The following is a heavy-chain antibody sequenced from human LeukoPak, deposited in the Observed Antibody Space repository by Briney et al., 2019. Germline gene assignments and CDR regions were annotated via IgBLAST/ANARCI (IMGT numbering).Heavy chain of an antibody. V-gene: IGHV4-34*01. CDR1: GGSISGYY. D-gene: IGHD2-15*01. CDR2: INHSGST. J-gene: IGHJ4*02. Sequence: SETLSLTCTVSGGSISGYYWSWIRQPPGKGLEWIGEINHSGSTNYNPSLKNRVTISVDTSKNQFSLKLSSVTAADTAVYYCARGWGYCSGGSCPPSFDYWGQATLVTVSS. CDR3: ARGWGYCSGGSCPPSFDY.